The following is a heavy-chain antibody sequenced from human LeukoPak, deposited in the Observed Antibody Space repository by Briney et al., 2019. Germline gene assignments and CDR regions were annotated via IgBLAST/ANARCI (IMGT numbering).Heavy chain of an antibody. Sequence: GGSLRLSCAASRFTSIDYDMNCVRQVPGKGLECVSGIGTVGDTYYPGSVKGRFNISRENGRNSLYLQMNSMRVGDTAVYYCARSRYGNGFYWYCDLWGRGTLVTVSS. CDR3: ARSRYGNGFYWYCDL. J-gene: IGHJ2*01. V-gene: IGHV3-13*04. D-gene: IGHD3-16*01. CDR1: RFTSIDYD. CDR2: IGTVGDT.